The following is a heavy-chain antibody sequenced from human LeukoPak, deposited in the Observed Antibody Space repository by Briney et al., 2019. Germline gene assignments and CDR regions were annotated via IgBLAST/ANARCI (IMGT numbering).Heavy chain of an antibody. J-gene: IGHJ4*02. D-gene: IGHD5-12*01. V-gene: IGHV4-59*01. CDR3: ARGVNRVATSPEY. CDR1: GGSISSYY. Sequence: SETLSLTCTVSGGSISSYYWSWIRQPPGKGLEWIGYIYYSGSTNYNPSLKSRVSISVDTSKNQFSLKLSSVTAADTAVYFCARGVNRVATSPEYWGQGTLVTVSS. CDR2: IYYSGST.